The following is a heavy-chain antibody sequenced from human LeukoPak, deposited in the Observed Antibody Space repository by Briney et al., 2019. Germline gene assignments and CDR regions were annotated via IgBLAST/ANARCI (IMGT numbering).Heavy chain of an antibody. Sequence: SETLSLTCTVSGGSISRYYWSWLRQPPGKGLEWIGNIYYSGSTNYNPSLKSRVTISVDTSKNQFSLKLSSVTAADTAVYYCASVVQWLAEWYWIDPWGQGTLVTVSS. CDR3: ASVVQWLAEWYWIDP. CDR1: GGSISRYY. CDR2: IYYSGST. V-gene: IGHV4-59*08. D-gene: IGHD6-19*01. J-gene: IGHJ5*02.